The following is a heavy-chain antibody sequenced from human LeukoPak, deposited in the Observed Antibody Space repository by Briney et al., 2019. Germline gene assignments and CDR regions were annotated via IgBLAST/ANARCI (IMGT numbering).Heavy chain of an antibody. D-gene: IGHD3-10*01. V-gene: IGHV1-2*06. Sequence: ASVKVSCGASGYTFTGYYMHWVRQAPGQGLEWMGRINPNSGGTNYAQKFQGRVTMTRDTYISTAYMELSRLRSDDTAVYYCARGFHRGHDAFDIWGQGTMVTVSS. CDR2: INPNSGGT. CDR1: GYTFTGYY. CDR3: ARGFHRGHDAFDI. J-gene: IGHJ3*02.